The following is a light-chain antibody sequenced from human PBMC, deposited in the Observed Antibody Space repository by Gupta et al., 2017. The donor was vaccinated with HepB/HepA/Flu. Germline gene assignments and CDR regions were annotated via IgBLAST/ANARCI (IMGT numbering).Light chain of an antibody. Sequence: EIVLTQSPATLSLSPGERATLSCRASQSIANSLAWYQQKPGQAPRLLVLDASNRATGIPARFSGSGFGTDFTLTISSLEPDDFAVYYCQQSAKWLSFGGGTKLEIK. J-gene: IGKJ4*01. CDR1: QSIANS. V-gene: IGKV3-11*01. CDR3: QQSAKWLS. CDR2: DAS.